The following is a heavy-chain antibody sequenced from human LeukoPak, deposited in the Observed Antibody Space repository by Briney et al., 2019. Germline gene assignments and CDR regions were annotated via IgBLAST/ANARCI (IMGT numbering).Heavy chain of an antibody. CDR2: IYYSGST. J-gene: IGHJ4*02. CDR3: AREITAAAGLFDY. D-gene: IGHD6-13*01. CDR1: GGSISGYY. V-gene: IGHV4-59*01. Sequence: SETLSLTCTVSGGSISGYYWSWTRQPPGKGLEWIGYIYYSGSTSYNPSLKSRISISVDTSKNQFSLKMSSVTAADTAVYYCAREITAAAGLFDYWGQGTLVTVSS.